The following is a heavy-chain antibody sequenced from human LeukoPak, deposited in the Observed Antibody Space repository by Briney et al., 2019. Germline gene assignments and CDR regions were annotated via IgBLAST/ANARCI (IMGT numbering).Heavy chain of an antibody. CDR1: GYTFSAYY. J-gene: IGHJ4*02. Sequence: RASVKVSCKSSGYTFSAYYIHWVRQAPGQGLEWMGWINPNSGGTYYAQNFQGRVTMTRDTSISTAYMELSRLRSDDTAVYYCARAALPSYDYVWGSYRPIPLTPLDYWGQGTLVTVSS. CDR3: ARAALPSYDYVWGSYRPIPLTPLDY. V-gene: IGHV1-2*02. D-gene: IGHD3-16*02. CDR2: INPNSGGT.